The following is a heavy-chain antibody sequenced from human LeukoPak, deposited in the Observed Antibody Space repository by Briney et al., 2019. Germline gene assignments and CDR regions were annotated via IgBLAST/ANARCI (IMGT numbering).Heavy chain of an antibody. CDR3: ARDDNYGTFVNVDY. CDR2: ISTSTGDT. J-gene: IGHJ4*02. D-gene: IGHD4-11*01. Sequence: AASVKVSCKASGYTFTSYAMNWVRQAPGQGPEWMGWISTSTGDTKYTQKFQGRVTLTTDTSTSTAYMELSSLRSDDTAVYYCARDDNYGTFVNVDYWGQGTLVTVSS. V-gene: IGHV1-3*04. CDR1: GYTFTSYA.